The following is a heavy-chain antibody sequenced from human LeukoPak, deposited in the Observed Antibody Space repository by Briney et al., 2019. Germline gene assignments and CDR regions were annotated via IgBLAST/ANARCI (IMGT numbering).Heavy chain of an antibody. V-gene: IGHV1-8*03. Sequence: ASVKVSCKASGYTFTSYDINWVRQATGQGLEWMGWMNPNSGNTGYAQKFQGRVTITADKSTSTAYMELSSLRSEDTAVYYCARAPLDSSGHKGGFDYYYYYMDVWGKGTTVTVSS. CDR3: ARAPLDSSGHKGGFDYYYYYMDV. D-gene: IGHD3-22*01. J-gene: IGHJ6*03. CDR1: GYTFTSYD. CDR2: MNPNSGNT.